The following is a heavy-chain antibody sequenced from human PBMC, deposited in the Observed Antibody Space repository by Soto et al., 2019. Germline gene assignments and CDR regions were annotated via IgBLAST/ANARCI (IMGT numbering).Heavy chain of an antibody. CDR2: ISSSGSTI. J-gene: IGHJ6*02. V-gene: IGHV3-48*03. CDR3: ASVEDYYGMDV. Sequence: GSLRLSCAASGFTFSSYEMNWVRQAPGKGLEWVSYISSSGSTIYYADSVKGRFTISRDSAKNSLYLQMNSLRAEDTAVYYCASVEDYYGMDVWGQGTTVTVSS. CDR1: GFTFSSYE.